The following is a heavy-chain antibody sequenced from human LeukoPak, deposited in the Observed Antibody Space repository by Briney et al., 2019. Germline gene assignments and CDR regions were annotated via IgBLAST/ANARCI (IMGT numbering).Heavy chain of an antibody. Sequence: ASVKVSRKASGYTFTGYYMHWVRQAPGQGLEWMGWINPNSGGTNYAQKFQGRVTMTRDTSISTAYMELSRLRSGDTAVYYCARDKAPTGYCSSTSCYDPYYFDYWGQGTLVTVSS. V-gene: IGHV1-2*02. D-gene: IGHD2-2*01. CDR3: ARDKAPTGYCSSTSCYDPYYFDY. CDR1: GYTFTGYY. CDR2: INPNSGGT. J-gene: IGHJ4*02.